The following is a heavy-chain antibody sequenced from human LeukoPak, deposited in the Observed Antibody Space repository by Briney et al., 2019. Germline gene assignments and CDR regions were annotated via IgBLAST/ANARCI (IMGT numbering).Heavy chain of an antibody. D-gene: IGHD3-16*01. CDR2: IKQDGSEK. CDR1: GFTFSSYA. CDR3: ARKIITYYFDY. Sequence: GGSLRLSCAASGFTFSSYAMHWVRQAPGKGLEWVANIKQDGSEKYYVDSVKGRFTISRDNAKNSLYLQMNSLRAEDTAVYYCARKIITYYFDYWGQGTLVTVSS. V-gene: IGHV3-7*01. J-gene: IGHJ4*02.